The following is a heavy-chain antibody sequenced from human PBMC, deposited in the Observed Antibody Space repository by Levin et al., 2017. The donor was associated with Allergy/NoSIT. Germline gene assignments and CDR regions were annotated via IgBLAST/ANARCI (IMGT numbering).Heavy chain of an antibody. Sequence: PGGSLRLSCAASGFTLSSYAMSWVRQAPGKGLEWVSVISDSGHYTYYADSVKGRFTISRDNSKNTVYLQMNRLRAEDTAIYYCAKLVGAGGYLNPPIDYWGQGTLVTVSS. D-gene: IGHD3-10*01. CDR2: ISDSGHYT. CDR1: GFTLSSYA. V-gene: IGHV3-23*01. CDR3: AKLVGAGGYLNPPIDY. J-gene: IGHJ4*02.